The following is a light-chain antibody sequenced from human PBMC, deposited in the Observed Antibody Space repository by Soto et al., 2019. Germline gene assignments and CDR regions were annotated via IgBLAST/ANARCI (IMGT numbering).Light chain of an antibody. V-gene: IGKV3-15*01. CDR3: QQYNNWPPLT. Sequence: EIVMTQSPDTLSVSLGERATLSCRASQSVSSNLAWYQQKPGQAPRLLIYGASTRATGIPARFSGSGSGTEFTLTISSLQSEDFAVYYCQQYNNWPPLTFGGGTKVDIK. CDR1: QSVSSN. J-gene: IGKJ4*01. CDR2: GAS.